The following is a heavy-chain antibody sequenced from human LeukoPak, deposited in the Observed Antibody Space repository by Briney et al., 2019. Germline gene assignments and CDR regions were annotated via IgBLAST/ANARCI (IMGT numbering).Heavy chain of an antibody. Sequence: ASVKVSCKASGYTFTSYGISWVRQAPGQGLEWMGWISAYNGNTNYAQKLQGRVTMTTDTSTSTAYMELRSLRSDDTAVYYCARGGDYYDSSGYYWSRYYFDYWGQGTLVTVSS. CDR3: ARGGDYYDSSGYYWSRYYFDY. D-gene: IGHD3-22*01. V-gene: IGHV1-18*01. CDR1: GYTFTSYG. CDR2: ISAYNGNT. J-gene: IGHJ4*02.